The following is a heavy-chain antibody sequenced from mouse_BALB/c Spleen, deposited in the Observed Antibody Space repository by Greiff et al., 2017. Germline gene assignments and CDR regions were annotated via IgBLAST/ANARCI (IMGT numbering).Heavy chain of an antibody. CDR2: ISSGGGST. Sequence: EVNVVESGGGLVKPGGSLKLSCAASGFAFSSYDMSWVRQTPEKRLEWVAYISSGGGSTYYPDTVKGRFTISRDNAKNTLYLQMSSLKSEDTAMYYCAREGITHFDYWGQGTTLTVSS. CDR1: GFAFSSYD. V-gene: IGHV5-12-1*01. D-gene: IGHD1-2*01. CDR3: AREGITHFDY. J-gene: IGHJ2*01.